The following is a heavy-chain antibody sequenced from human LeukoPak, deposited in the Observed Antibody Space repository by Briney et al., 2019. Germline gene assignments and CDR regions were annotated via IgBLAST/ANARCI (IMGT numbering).Heavy chain of an antibody. CDR1: GFTFTSSA. V-gene: IGHV1-58*02. Sequence: SVKVSCKASGFTFTSSAMQWVRQARGQRLEWIGWIVVGSGNTNYAQKFQERVTITRDMSTSTAYMELSSLRSEDTAVSYCAAGAAAGTMGDYWGQGTLVTVSS. D-gene: IGHD6-13*01. J-gene: IGHJ4*02. CDR2: IVVGSGNT. CDR3: AAGAAAGTMGDY.